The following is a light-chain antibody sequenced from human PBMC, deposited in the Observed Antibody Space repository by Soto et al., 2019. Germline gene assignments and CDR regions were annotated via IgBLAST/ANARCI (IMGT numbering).Light chain of an antibody. CDR3: QQYNNWPSLT. CDR1: QSDSTN. J-gene: IGKJ4*01. CDR2: GAS. Sequence: EIVMTQSPATLSVSPGEGTTLSCRASQSDSTNLAWYQERPGQTPRLLIYGASTRATGIPARFSGSGSGTEFTLTISSRQSEDFAVYYCQQYNNWPSLTFGGGTKVEIK. V-gene: IGKV3-15*01.